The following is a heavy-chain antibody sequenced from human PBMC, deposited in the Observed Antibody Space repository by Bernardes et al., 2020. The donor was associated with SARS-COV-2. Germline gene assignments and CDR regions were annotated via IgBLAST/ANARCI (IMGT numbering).Heavy chain of an antibody. CDR2: ISAYNCNT. CDR1: GYTLTSYG. CDR3: ARGVVVTATLFYYGMDV. Sequence: ASVKVSCKASGYTLTSYGSSWVRQAPGQGLDWMGRISAYNCNTNYAQKLQGRATMTTDTSTRTAHMELRSLKSDNTAVYYCARGVVVTATLFYYGMDVWGQGTTVTVSS. D-gene: IGHD2-21*02. J-gene: IGHJ6*02. V-gene: IGHV1-18*04.